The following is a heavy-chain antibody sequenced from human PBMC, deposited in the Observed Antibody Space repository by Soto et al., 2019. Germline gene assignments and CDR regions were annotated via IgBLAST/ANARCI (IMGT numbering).Heavy chain of an antibody. CDR2: ISSSDSAI. J-gene: IGHJ4*02. CDR3: ASLEMATMQG. CDR1: GFTFSSYE. D-gene: IGHD3-3*01. V-gene: IGHV3-48*03. Sequence: GGSLRLSCATSGFTFSSYEMNWVRQAPGKGLEWVSYISSSDSAIYYADSVKGRFTISRDNAKNSLYLQMNSLRAEDTAVYYCASLEMATMQGWGQGTLVTVSS.